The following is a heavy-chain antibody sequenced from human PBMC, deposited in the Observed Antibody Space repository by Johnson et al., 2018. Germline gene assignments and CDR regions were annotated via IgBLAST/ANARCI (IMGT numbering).Heavy chain of an antibody. J-gene: IGHJ6*02. CDR2: IGSGGDT. CDR1: GFTFSSYD. V-gene: IGHV3-13*01. Sequence: EVQLVESGGGLVQPGGSLRLSCAASGFTFSSYDIYWVRQATGKGLQWVSPIGSGGDTYYPDSVKGRFTISRDNSKNTLYLQMNSLRAEDPAVYYCARVLGQYYYYYGRDVWGHGTTVTVSS. CDR3: ARVLGQYYYYYGRDV.